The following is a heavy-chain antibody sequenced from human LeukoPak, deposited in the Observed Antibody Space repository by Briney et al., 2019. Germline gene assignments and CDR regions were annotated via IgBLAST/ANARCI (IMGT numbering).Heavy chain of an antibody. Sequence: GSSVKVSCKASGGTFSSYAISWVRQAPGQGLEWMGRIIPIFGIANYAQKFQGRVTITADKSTSTAYMELSSLRSEDTAVYYCASRKFCGGDCSGSPGYYYYGMDVWGQGTTVTVSS. V-gene: IGHV1-69*04. D-gene: IGHD2-21*02. CDR2: IIPIFGIA. J-gene: IGHJ6*02. CDR1: GGTFSSYA. CDR3: ASRKFCGGDCSGSPGYYYYGMDV.